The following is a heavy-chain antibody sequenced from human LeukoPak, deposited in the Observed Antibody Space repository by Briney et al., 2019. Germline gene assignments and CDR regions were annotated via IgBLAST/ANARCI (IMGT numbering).Heavy chain of an antibody. CDR3: ARGTRAALVLWFVRDYAFDI. J-gene: IGHJ3*02. CDR2: INHSGST. V-gene: IGHV4-34*01. CDR1: GGSFSGYY. Sequence: PSETLSLTCAVYGGSFSGYYWSWIRQPPGKGLEWIGEINHSGSTNYNPSLKSRVTISVDTSKNQFSLQLSSVTAADTAVYYCARGTRAALVLWFVRDYAFDIWGQGTMVTVSS. D-gene: IGHD3-10*01.